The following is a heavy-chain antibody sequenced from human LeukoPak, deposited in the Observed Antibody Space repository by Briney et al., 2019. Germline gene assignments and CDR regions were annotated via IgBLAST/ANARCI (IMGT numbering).Heavy chain of an antibody. CDR2: INHSGST. D-gene: IGHD6-13*01. Sequence: SETLSLTCAVYGGSFSGYYWSWIRQPPGKGLDWIGEINHSGSTNYNPSLKSRDTISVDTSKNQLSLKLNSVTAADTAVYYCARAAGIAAAPEGQINDYWGQGNLVTVSS. CDR3: ARAAGIAAAPEGQINDY. J-gene: IGHJ4*02. V-gene: IGHV4-34*01. CDR1: GGSFSGYY.